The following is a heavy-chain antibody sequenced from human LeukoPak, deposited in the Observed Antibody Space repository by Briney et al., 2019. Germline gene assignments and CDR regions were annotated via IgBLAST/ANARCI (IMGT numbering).Heavy chain of an antibody. J-gene: IGHJ2*01. V-gene: IGHV4-39*01. CDR1: GGSISSSYYY. CDR2: IYYSGST. D-gene: IGHD4-17*01. CDR3: ARRMTTAYWYFDL. Sequence: ASETLSLTCTVSGGSISSSYYYWGWIRQPPGKGLEWIGSIYYSGSTYYNPSLKSRVTISVDTSKNQFSLKLRSVTAADTAVYYCARRMTTAYWYFDLWGRGTLVTVSS.